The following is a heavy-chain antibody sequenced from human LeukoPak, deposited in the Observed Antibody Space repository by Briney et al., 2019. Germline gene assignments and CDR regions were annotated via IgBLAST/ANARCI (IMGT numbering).Heavy chain of an antibody. Sequence: GASVKVSCKASGGTFSSYAISWVRQAPGQGLERMGRIIPIFGTANYAQKFQGRVTITTDESTSTAYTELSSLRSEDTAVYYCARGRLLYPFDPWGQGTLVTVSS. CDR2: IIPIFGTA. V-gene: IGHV1-69*05. J-gene: IGHJ5*02. D-gene: IGHD3-3*01. CDR1: GGTFSSYA. CDR3: ARGRLLYPFDP.